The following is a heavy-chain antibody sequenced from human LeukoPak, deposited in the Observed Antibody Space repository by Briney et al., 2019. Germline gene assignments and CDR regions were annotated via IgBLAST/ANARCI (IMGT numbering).Heavy chain of an antibody. D-gene: IGHD3-22*01. Sequence: SETLSLTCTVSGYSISSGYYWGWIRPPPGKGLEWIVSIYHSGSTYYNPSLKSRVTISEDTSKNHFFLKLSSVTAADTAVYYCARADSSGYYYGHGAFDIWGQGTMVTVSS. CDR1: GYSISSGYY. J-gene: IGHJ3*02. CDR3: ARADSSGYYYGHGAFDI. CDR2: IYHSGST. V-gene: IGHV4-38-2*02.